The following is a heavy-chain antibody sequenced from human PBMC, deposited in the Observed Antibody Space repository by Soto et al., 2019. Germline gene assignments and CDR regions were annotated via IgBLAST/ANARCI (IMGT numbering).Heavy chain of an antibody. CDR2: ISGSGGST. Sequence: EVPLLESGGGLVQPGGSLRLSCAASGFTFSSYAMSWVRQAPGKGLEWVSAISGSGGSTYYADSVKGRFTISRDNSKNTLYLQMNSLRAEDTAVYYCAKDVGRYFDWTDAFDIWGQGTMVTVSS. J-gene: IGHJ3*02. D-gene: IGHD3-9*01. V-gene: IGHV3-23*01. CDR1: GFTFSSYA. CDR3: AKDVGRYFDWTDAFDI.